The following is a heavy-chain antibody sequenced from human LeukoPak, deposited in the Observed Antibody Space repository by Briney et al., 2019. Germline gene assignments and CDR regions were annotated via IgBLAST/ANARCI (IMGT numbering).Heavy chain of an antibody. CDR3: VRGYSFGPYGMDV. D-gene: IGHD2-15*01. CDR2: ISDNGGST. CDR1: GFTVSTNC. V-gene: IGHV3-64D*09. Sequence: GSLRLSCAASGFTVSTNCMTWVRQAPGKGLEYVSAISDNGGSTYYADSVKGRFTISRDNSKNTLYLQMSSLRAEDTAVYFCVRGYSFGPYGMDVWGQGTTVTVSS. J-gene: IGHJ6*02.